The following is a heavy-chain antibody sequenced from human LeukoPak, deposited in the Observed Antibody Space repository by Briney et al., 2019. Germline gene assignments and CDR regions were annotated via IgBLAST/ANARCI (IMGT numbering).Heavy chain of an antibody. CDR1: GFICSNFA. Sequence: SSASSGFICSNFAMHRGRQPPREGLEVVAVISYDGSDKYYAASLKGRFTISRDNSKIQLYLQINSLTPADTAVYYCERSEKRVIVDAIGDYWGEGTMVTVSS. CDR3: ERSEKRVIVDAIGDY. V-gene: IGHV3-30-3*01. CDR2: ISYDGSDK. J-gene: IGHJ4*02. D-gene: IGHD2-8*01.